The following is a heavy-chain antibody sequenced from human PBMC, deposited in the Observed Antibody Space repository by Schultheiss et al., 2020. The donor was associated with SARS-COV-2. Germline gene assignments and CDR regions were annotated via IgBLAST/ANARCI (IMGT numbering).Heavy chain of an antibody. CDR3: ARMGYTEGWFDP. CDR2: INHSGST. Sequence: SETLSLTCTVSGGSISSSSYYWGWIRQPPGKGLEWIGEINHSGSTNYNPSLKSRVTISVDTSKNQFSLKLSSVTAADTAVYYCARMGYTEGWFDPWGQGTLVTVSS. D-gene: IGHD5-18*01. J-gene: IGHJ5*02. CDR1: GGSISSSSYY. V-gene: IGHV4-39*07.